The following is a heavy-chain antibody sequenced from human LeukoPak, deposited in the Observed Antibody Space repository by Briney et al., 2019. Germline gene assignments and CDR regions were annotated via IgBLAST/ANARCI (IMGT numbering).Heavy chain of an antibody. CDR1: GYSFTSYW. D-gene: IGHD2-21*02. CDR2: IYPGDSDT. V-gene: IGHV5-51*01. J-gene: IGHJ4*02. Sequence: GESLKISCKGSGYSFTSYWIGWVRQMPGKGLEWMGIIYPGDSDTRYSPSFQGQVTISTDKSINTAYLQWSSLKASDTAMYYCARSYCGGDCSLYYFDYWGQGTLVTVSS. CDR3: ARSYCGGDCSLYYFDY.